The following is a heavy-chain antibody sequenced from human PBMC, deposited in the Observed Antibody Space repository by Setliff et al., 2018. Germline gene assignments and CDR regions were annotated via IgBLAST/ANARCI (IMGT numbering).Heavy chain of an antibody. CDR2: INPDSGGT. CDR1: GYTFTDYY. J-gene: IGHJ4*02. D-gene: IGHD3-9*01. V-gene: IGHV1-2*06. CDR3: ARGPSNYDLLTGCDC. Sequence: GASVKVSCKASGYTFTDYYIHWVRQAPGQGLGWMGRINPDSGGTNYAQKFQGRVTMTRDTSITAAYMELSRLRSDDSAVYYCARGPSNYDLLTGCDCWGQGTLVTVSS.